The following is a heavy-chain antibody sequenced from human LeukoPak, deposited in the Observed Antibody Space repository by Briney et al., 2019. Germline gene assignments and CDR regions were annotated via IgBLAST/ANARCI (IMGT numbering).Heavy chain of an antibody. CDR2: ISWNSGDI. CDR1: GFTFDDSA. V-gene: IGHV3-9*01. D-gene: IGHD5-18*01. CDR3: AKVSGYSYGSFDY. J-gene: IGHJ4*02. Sequence: GGSLRLSCVASGFTFDDSAMHWVRQAPGKGLEWVSGISWNSGDIGYADSVKGRFTISRDNAKNSLYLQMTSLRAEDTALYYCAKVSGYSYGSFDYWGQGILVTVSS.